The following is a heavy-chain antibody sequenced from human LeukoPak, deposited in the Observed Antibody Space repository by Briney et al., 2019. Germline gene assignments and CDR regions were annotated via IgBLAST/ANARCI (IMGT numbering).Heavy chain of an antibody. D-gene: IGHD2-15*01. CDR2: ISGSGGST. J-gene: IGHJ3*02. CDR1: GFTFSSYA. CDR3: AKDMDIGYCSGGSCYSAARSAFDI. Sequence: GGSLRLSCAASGFTFSSYAMSWVRQAPGKGLEWVSAISGSGGSTYYADSVKGRFTISRDNSKSTLYLQMNSLRAEDTAVYYCAKDMDIGYCSGGSCYSAARSAFDIWGQGTMVTVSS. V-gene: IGHV3-23*01.